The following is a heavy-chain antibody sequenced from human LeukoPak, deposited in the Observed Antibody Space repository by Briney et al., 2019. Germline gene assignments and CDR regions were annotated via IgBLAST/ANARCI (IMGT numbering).Heavy chain of an antibody. J-gene: IGHJ4*02. CDR1: GYTFTGYY. V-gene: IGHV1-2*02. CDR2: INPNSGGT. CDR3: ARGRVVDSSGWFDY. D-gene: IGHD6-19*01. Sequence: ASVTVSCKASGYTFTGYYMHWVRQAPGQGLEWMGWINPNSGGTNYAQKFQGRVTMTRDTSISTAYMQLSRLRSDDTTVYYCARGRVVDSSGWFDYWGQGTLVTVSS.